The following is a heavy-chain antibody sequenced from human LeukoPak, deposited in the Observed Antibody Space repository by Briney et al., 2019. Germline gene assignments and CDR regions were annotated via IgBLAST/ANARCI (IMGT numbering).Heavy chain of an antibody. V-gene: IGHV3-30*04. CDR1: GFTFSSYA. J-gene: IGHJ1*01. Sequence: GGSLRLSCAASGFTFSSYAMHWVRQAPGKGLEWVAVISYDGSNKYYADSVKGRFTISRDNSKNTLYLQMNSLRAEDTAVYYCTRDGAYYDFWSAPKDGYFQHWGQGTLVTVSS. CDR3: TRDGAYYDFWSAPKDGYFQH. CDR2: ISYDGSNK. D-gene: IGHD3-3*01.